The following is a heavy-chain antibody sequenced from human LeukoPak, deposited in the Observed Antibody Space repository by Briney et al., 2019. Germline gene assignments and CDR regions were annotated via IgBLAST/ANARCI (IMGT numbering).Heavy chain of an antibody. Sequence: GRFLRLSCAASGFTFSSYGMHWVRQAPGKGLEWVAVIWYDGSNKYYADSVKGRFTISRDNSKNTLYLQMNSLRAEDTAVYYCAKGAYDYVEIGYFDSWGQGTLVTVSS. CDR2: IWYDGSNK. J-gene: IGHJ4*02. CDR1: GFTFSSYG. V-gene: IGHV3-33*06. D-gene: IGHD5-12*01. CDR3: AKGAYDYVEIGYFDS.